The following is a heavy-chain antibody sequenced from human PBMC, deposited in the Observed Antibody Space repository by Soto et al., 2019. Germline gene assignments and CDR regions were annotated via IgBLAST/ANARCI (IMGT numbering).Heavy chain of an antibody. V-gene: IGHV3-13*01. D-gene: IGHD1-1*01. CDR2: IGTAGDT. CDR1: GFTFSSYD. J-gene: IGHJ4*02. Sequence: LRLSCAASGFTFSSYDMHWVRQSTGKGLEWVSAIGTAGDTYYPGSVKGRFTISRENAKNSLYLQMNSLRAGDTAVYYCASGVRDGYNLPAPIDYWGQGTLVTVPQ. CDR3: ASGVRDGYNLPAPIDY.